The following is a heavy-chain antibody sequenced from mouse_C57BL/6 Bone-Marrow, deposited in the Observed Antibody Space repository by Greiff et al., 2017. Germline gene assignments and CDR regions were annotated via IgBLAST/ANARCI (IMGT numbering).Heavy chain of an antibody. Sequence: VQLQQPGAELVRPGSSVKLSCKASGYTFTSYWMHWVKQRPIQGLEWIGNIDPSDSETHYNQKFKDKATLTVDKSSSTAYMQLSSLTSEDSAVYYCAREIYYGSSYDYWGQGTTLTVSS. J-gene: IGHJ2*01. CDR2: IDPSDSET. D-gene: IGHD1-1*01. CDR3: AREIYYGSSYDY. CDR1: GYTFTSYW. V-gene: IGHV1-52*01.